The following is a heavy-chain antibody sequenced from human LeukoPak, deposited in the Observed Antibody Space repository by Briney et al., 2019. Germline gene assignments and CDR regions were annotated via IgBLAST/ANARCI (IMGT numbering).Heavy chain of an antibody. J-gene: IGHJ5*02. D-gene: IGHD5/OR15-5a*01. CDR3: ATSDTVSTYNWFDP. V-gene: IGHV4-39*01. CDR1: GGSISSNTYY. Sequence: SETLSLTCTVSGGSISSNTYYWGWIRRPPGKGLEWIGNIHYSGSTYYNPSLKSRVTISVDTFKNQFSLNLSSLTAADTAVYYCATSDTVSTYNWFDPWGQGTLVTVSS. CDR2: IHYSGST.